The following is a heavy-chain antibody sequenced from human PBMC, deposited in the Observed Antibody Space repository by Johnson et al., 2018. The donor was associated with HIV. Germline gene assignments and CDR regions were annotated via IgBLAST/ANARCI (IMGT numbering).Heavy chain of an antibody. V-gene: IGHV3-30*03. D-gene: IGHD3-9*01. Sequence: QVQLVESGGGVVQPGTSLRLSCAASGFTFGIYGMHWVRQAPGKGLEWVALISYDGSNKYYADSVKGRFTISRDNSKNTLYLQMNSLRAEDTAVYYCARAADVHYDILTGPPLEDAFDIWGQGTRVTVSS. CDR2: ISYDGSNK. CDR3: ARAADVHYDILTGPPLEDAFDI. CDR1: GFTFGIYG. J-gene: IGHJ3*02.